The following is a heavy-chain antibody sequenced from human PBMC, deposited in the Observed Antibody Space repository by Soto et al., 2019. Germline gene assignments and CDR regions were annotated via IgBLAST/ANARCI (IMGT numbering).Heavy chain of an antibody. D-gene: IGHD3-9*01. CDR2: ISSSSSYI. Sequence: EVQLVESGGGLVKPGGSLRLSCAASGFTFSSYSMNWVRQAPGKGLEWVSSISSSSSYIYYADSVKGRFTISRDNAKKSLYLQMISLRAEDTAVYYCSRDRYYEILTGYYNVGAFDIWVQGTMVTVSS. V-gene: IGHV3-21*01. CDR1: GFTFSSYS. J-gene: IGHJ3*02. CDR3: SRDRYYEILTGYYNVGAFDI.